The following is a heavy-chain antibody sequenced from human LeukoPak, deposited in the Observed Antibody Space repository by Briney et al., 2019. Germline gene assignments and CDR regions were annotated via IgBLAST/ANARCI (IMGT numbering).Heavy chain of an antibody. Sequence: PSETLSLTCTVSGGSISSYYWSWIRQPAGKGLEWIGRIYNSGITNYNPSLKSRVTMSMDTSMNQFSLKLRSVTAADTAVYYCARDYGDFPAYYFDYWGQGTLATVSS. D-gene: IGHD4-17*01. V-gene: IGHV4-4*07. CDR2: IYNSGIT. J-gene: IGHJ4*02. CDR1: GGSISSYY. CDR3: ARDYGDFPAYYFDY.